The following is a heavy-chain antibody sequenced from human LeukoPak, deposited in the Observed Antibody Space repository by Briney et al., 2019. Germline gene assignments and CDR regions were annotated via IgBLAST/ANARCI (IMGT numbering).Heavy chain of an antibody. CDR1: GGSISSYY. J-gene: IGHJ4*02. V-gene: IGHV4-59*08. CDR2: IYYSGST. CDR3: ARGGRSSWYYFDY. Sequence: SSETLSLTCTVSGGSISSYYWSWIRQPPGKGLEWIGYIYYSGSTNYNPSLKSRVTISVDTSKNQFSLKLTSVTAADTAVYYCARGGRSSWYYFDYWGQGTLVTVSS. D-gene: IGHD6-13*01.